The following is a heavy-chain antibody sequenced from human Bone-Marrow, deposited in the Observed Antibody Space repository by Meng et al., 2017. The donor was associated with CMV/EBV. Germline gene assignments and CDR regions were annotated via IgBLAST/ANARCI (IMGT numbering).Heavy chain of an antibody. CDR3: GREQRQEYGVRDY. J-gene: IGHJ4*02. D-gene: IGHD6-6*01. CDR2: ISQDSANK. CDR1: GFTFSDYY. V-gene: IGHV3-11*04. Sequence: GESLKISCATSGFTFSDYYMSWIRQAPGKGLGWVSYISQDSANKLYAYSVKGRITVSKDNAKTSLYLQMNNLRAEDTAVYYGGREQRQEYGVRDYWGQGSLVTVSS.